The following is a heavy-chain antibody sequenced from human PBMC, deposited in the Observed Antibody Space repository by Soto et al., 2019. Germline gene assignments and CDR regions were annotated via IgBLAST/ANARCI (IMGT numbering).Heavy chain of an antibody. CDR3: ARVGRDGYNYTPYYFDY. CDR1: GGSISSSNW. J-gene: IGHJ4*02. Sequence: PSETLSLTCAVSGGSISSSNWWSWVRQPPGKGLEWIGEINHSGSTNYNPSLKSRVTISVDKSKNQFSLKLSSVTAADTAVYYCARVGRDGYNYTPYYFDYWGQGTLVTVSS. D-gene: IGHD5-12*01. V-gene: IGHV4-4*02. CDR2: INHSGST.